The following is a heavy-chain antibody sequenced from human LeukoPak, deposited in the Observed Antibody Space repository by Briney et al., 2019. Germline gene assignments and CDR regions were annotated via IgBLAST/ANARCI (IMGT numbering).Heavy chain of an antibody. V-gene: IGHV4-34*01. D-gene: IGHD3-22*01. Sequence: SETLSLTCTVSGGSISSYYWSWIRQPPGKGLEWIGEINHSGSTNYNPSLKSRVTISVDTSKNQFSLKLSSVTAADTAVYYCARTPRYYYDSSGYYQPIPLDYWGQGTLVTVSS. CDR3: ARTPRYYYDSSGYYQPIPLDY. CDR1: GGSISSYY. CDR2: INHSGST. J-gene: IGHJ4*02.